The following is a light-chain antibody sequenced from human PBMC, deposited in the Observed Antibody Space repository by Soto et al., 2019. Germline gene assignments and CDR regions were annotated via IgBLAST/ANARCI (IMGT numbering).Light chain of an antibody. CDR2: DVS. V-gene: IGKV1-5*01. Sequence: DIQMTQSPSTLSASVGGRVTITCRASQAMSGSLAWYQHQPGKAPKLLIYDVSTLETGVPSRFSGFGSGTEFTLSISSLQAADVGTYYCQQFYTGWPFGQGTKV. CDR3: QQFYTGWP. CDR1: QAMSGS. J-gene: IGKJ1*01.